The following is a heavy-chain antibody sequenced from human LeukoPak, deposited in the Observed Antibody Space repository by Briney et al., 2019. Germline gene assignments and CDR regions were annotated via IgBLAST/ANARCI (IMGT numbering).Heavy chain of an antibody. V-gene: IGHV1-58*01. J-gene: IGHJ3*02. CDR2: IVVGSGNT. CDR3: AAVPNANAWYWDDAFDI. Sequence: GTSVKVSCKASGFTFTTSAVQWVRQARGQRLECIGRIVVGSGNTDHAQKFQGRLTITRDISTSTAYMELSSLTSDDTAVYYCAAVPNANAWYWDDAFDIWGQGTMVTVSS. D-gene: IGHD2-8*02. CDR1: GFTFTTSA.